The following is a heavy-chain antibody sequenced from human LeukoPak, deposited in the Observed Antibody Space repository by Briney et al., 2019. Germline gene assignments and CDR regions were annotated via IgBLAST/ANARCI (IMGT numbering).Heavy chain of an antibody. CDR3: ARDRGCGGDCYSYYFDY. D-gene: IGHD2-21*02. Sequence: GRSLRLSCAASGFTFSSYAMHWVRQAPGKGLEWVAVISYDGSNKHYADSVKGRFTISRDNSKNTLYLQMNSLRAEDTAVYYCARDRGCGGDCYSYYFDYWGQGTLVTVSS. CDR2: ISYDGSNK. J-gene: IGHJ4*02. V-gene: IGHV3-30*04. CDR1: GFTFSSYA.